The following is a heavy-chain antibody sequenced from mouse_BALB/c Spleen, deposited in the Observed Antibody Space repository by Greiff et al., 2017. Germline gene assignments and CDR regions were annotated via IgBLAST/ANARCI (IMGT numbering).Heavy chain of an antibody. V-gene: IGHV1-67*01. J-gene: IGHJ3*01. CDR2: ISTYYGNT. CDR1: GYTFTDYA. CDR3: ASHYYGSSEWFAY. D-gene: IGHD1-1*01. Sequence: QVQLKESGPELVRPGVSVKISCKGSGYTFTDYAMHWVKQSHAKSLEWIGVISTYYGNTNYNQKFKGKATMTVDKSSSTAYMELARLTSEDSAIYYCASHYYGSSEWFAYWGQGTLVTVSA.